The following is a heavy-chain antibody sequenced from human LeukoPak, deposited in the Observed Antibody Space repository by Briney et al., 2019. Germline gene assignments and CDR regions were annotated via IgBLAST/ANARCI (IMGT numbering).Heavy chain of an antibody. J-gene: IGHJ6*02. CDR2: ISYDGSNK. D-gene: IGHD2-2*02. CDR3: ARDKGGVVVPAAILSV. Sequence: GGSLRLSCAASGFTFSSYAMHWVRQAPGKGLEWVAVISYDGSNKYYADSVKGRFTISRDNSKNTLYLQMNSLRAEDTVVYYCARDKGGVVVPAAILSVWGQGTTVTVSS. CDR1: GFTFSSYA. V-gene: IGHV3-30-3*01.